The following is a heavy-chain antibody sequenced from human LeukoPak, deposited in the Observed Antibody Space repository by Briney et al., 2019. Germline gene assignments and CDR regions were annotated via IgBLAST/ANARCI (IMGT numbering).Heavy chain of an antibody. CDR3: ARRAGGIAVAVGIDY. J-gene: IGHJ4*02. V-gene: IGHV4-38-2*02. D-gene: IGHD6-19*01. CDR1: GYSISSGYY. CDR2: IYHSGST. Sequence: SETLSLTCTVSGYSISSGYYWGWIRQPPGKGLEWIGSIYHSGSTYYNPSLKSRVTISVDTSKNQFSLKLSSVTAADTAVYYCARRAGGIAVAVGIDYWGQGTLVTVSS.